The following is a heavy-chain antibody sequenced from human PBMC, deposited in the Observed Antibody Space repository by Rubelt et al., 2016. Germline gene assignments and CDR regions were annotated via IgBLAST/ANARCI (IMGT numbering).Heavy chain of an antibody. CDR3: AIIDAYDSSGYYLEPDY. D-gene: IGHD3-22*01. Sequence: QVQLQQWGAGLLKPSETLSLTCAVYGGSFSGYYWSWIRQPPGKGLEWIGEINHSGSTNYNPSLKSRVTISVDTSKNQFSLKLSSVTAADTAVYYCAIIDAYDSSGYYLEPDYWGQGTLVTVSS. CDR1: GGSFSGYY. CDR2: INHSGST. V-gene: IGHV4-34*01. J-gene: IGHJ4*02.